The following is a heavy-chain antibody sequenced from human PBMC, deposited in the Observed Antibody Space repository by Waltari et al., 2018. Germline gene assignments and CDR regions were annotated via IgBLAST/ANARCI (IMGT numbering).Heavy chain of an antibody. D-gene: IGHD3-22*01. Sequence: QLQLQESGPGLVKPSETLSLTCTVSGGSISSSSYYWGWIRQPPGTGLEWIGSIYYSGRTYYNPSLKSRVTISVDTSKNQFSLKLSSVTAADTAVYYCARDPWDSSGYPYYYGMDVWGQGTTVTVSS. CDR2: IYYSGRT. CDR1: GGSISSSSYY. V-gene: IGHV4-39*07. CDR3: ARDPWDSSGYPYYYGMDV. J-gene: IGHJ6*02.